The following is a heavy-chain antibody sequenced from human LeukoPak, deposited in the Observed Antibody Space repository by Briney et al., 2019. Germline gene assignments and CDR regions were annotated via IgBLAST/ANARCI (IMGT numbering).Heavy chain of an antibody. CDR3: ARPSGSYQPDAFDI. V-gene: IGHV4-39*01. J-gene: IGHJ3*02. Sequence: PSETLSLTCTVSGGSISSSSYYWGWSRQPPGKGLEWIGSIYYSGSTYYNPSLKSRVTISVDTSKNQFSLKLSSVTAADTAVYYCARPSGSYQPDAFDIWGQGTMVTVSS. CDR1: GGSISSSSYY. D-gene: IGHD1-26*01. CDR2: IYYSGST.